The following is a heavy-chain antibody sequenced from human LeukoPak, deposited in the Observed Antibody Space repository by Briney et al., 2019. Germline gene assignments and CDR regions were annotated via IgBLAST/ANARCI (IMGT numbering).Heavy chain of an antibody. CDR1: GFTFDDYA. CDR2: INSDGSST. D-gene: IGHD2-21*01. J-gene: IGHJ4*02. V-gene: IGHV3-74*01. Sequence: GRSLRLSCAASGFTFDDYAMHWVRQAPGKGLVWVSRINSDGSSTSYADSVKGRFTISRDNAKNTLYLQMNSLRAEDTAVYYCARTLFHQDYWGQGTLVTVSS. CDR3: ARTLFHQDY.